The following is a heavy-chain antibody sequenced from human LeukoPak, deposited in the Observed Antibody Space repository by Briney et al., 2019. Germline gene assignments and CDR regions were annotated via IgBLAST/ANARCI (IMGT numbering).Heavy chain of an antibody. V-gene: IGHV1-18*01. CDR3: ARDRYCSGGSCYYTRDY. J-gene: IGHJ4*02. Sequence: ASVKVSCKASGYTFTSYGISWVRQAPGQGLEWMGWISAYNGNTNYAQKLQGRVTMTTDTSTSTAYMELRSLRSDDTAVYYCARDRYCSGGSCYYTRDYWGQGTLVTVSS. D-gene: IGHD2-15*01. CDR2: ISAYNGNT. CDR1: GYTFTSYG.